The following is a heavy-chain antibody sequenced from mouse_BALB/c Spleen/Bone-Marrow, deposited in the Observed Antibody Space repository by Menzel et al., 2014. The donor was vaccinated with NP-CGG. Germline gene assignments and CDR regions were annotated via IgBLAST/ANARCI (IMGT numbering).Heavy chain of an antibody. Sequence: VKLQESGAELVKPGASMKLSCKASGYTFTEYIIHWVKQRSGQGLEWIGWFYPGSGSIKYNEKFKDKATLTADKSSSTVYMELSRLTSEDSAVYFCARHEKANYGNYAMDYWGQGTSVTVSS. CDR1: GYTFTEYI. D-gene: IGHD1-1*01. CDR2: FYPGSGSI. J-gene: IGHJ4*01. V-gene: IGHV1-62-2*01. CDR3: ARHEKANYGNYAMDY.